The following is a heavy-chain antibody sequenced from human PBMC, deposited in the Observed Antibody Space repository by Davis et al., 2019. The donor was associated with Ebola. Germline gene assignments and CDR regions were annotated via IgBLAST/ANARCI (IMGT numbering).Heavy chain of an antibody. V-gene: IGHV3-21*01. CDR1: GFAFSSYS. J-gene: IGHJ3*02. D-gene: IGHD3-10*01. Sequence: GESLKISCAASGFAFSSYSMNWVRQAPGKGLEWVSSISSSSSYIYYADSVKGRFTISRDNAKNSLYLQMNSLRAEDTAVYYCARAGMHDAFDIWGQGTMVTVSS. CDR3: ARAGMHDAFDI. CDR2: ISSSSSYI.